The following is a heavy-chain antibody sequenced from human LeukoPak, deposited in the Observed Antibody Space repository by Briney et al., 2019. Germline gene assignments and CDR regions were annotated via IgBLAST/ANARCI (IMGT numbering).Heavy chain of an antibody. Sequence: SETLSLTCTVFGDSISSNYWSWIRQPAGKGLEWIGRIYTSGRTDYNPSLKSRVTMSVDTSKNQVSLKLSSVTAADTALYYCARDQALNWNYDVFDYWGQGALVTVSS. CDR2: IYTSGRT. CDR1: GDSISSNY. CDR3: ARDQALNWNYDVFDY. J-gene: IGHJ4*02. D-gene: IGHD1-7*01. V-gene: IGHV4-4*07.